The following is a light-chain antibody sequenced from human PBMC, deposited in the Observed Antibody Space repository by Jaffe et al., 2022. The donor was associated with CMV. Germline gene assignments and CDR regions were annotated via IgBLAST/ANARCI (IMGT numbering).Light chain of an antibody. CDR2: DVS. J-gene: IGLJ2*01. Sequence: QSALTQPASVSGSPGQSISISCTGSSSDVGDYNYVSWYQHHPGKAPKLIIYDVSSRPSGVSDRFSGSKSGNTASLTISGLQAEDEAGYYCNSYTTISPLGVFGGGTKLTVL. CDR1: SSDVGDYNY. V-gene: IGLV2-14*03. CDR3: NSYTTISPLGV.